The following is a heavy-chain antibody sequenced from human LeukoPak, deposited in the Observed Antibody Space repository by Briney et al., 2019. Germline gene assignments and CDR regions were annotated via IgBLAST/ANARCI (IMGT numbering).Heavy chain of an antibody. D-gene: IGHD5-12*01. Sequence: SVKVSCKASGYTFTSYYMHWVRQAPGQGLEWMGGIIPIFGTANYAQKFQGRVTITADESTSTAYMELSSLRTEDTAVYYCATSGYSGYGIDYWGQGTLVAVSS. V-gene: IGHV1-69*13. J-gene: IGHJ4*02. CDR1: GYTFTSYY. CDR3: ATSGYSGYGIDY. CDR2: IIPIFGTA.